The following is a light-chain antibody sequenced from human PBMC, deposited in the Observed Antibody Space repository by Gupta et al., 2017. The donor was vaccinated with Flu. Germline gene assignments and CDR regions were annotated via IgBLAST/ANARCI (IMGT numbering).Light chain of an antibody. J-gene: IGLJ2*01. CDR3: QYEDSRRSVWV. V-gene: IGLV1-40*01. Sequence: RTRCSSNTGPGYDLYWYQQKPGTAPELLIDLVNNRPSGVPERFSGSTSETKASLVITGLQPEDEADDYCQYEDSRRSVWVFGGGTKLTVL. CDR1: SSNTGPGYD. CDR2: LVN.